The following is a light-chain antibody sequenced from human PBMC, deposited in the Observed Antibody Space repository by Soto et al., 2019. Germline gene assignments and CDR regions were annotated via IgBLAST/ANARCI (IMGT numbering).Light chain of an antibody. CDR2: DAS. CDR1: HSINDW. CDR3: QQYHGFG. J-gene: IGKJ1*01. V-gene: IGKV1-5*01. Sequence: DNPLTQSTSSLSASVGDRVTITCRARHSINDWLAWYQQKPGKAPKLLIYDASSLESGVPSRFSGGGSGTEFSLIINGLQPEDFATYYCQQYHGFGLGQGTKVDIK.